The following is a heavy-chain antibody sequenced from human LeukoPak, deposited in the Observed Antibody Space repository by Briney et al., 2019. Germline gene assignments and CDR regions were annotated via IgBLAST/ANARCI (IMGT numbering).Heavy chain of an antibody. CDR2: ISNDGSNK. Sequence: GRSLRLSCAASGFTFRSYGMHWVRQAPGKGLEWVAFISNDGSNKYHVDSVKGRFTISRDNSKNTLYMQMNSLRAEDTAVYYCARGGSSRFDQWGQGTLVTVSS. V-gene: IGHV3-30*03. D-gene: IGHD6-13*01. CDR1: GFTFRSYG. J-gene: IGHJ4*02. CDR3: ARGGSSRFDQ.